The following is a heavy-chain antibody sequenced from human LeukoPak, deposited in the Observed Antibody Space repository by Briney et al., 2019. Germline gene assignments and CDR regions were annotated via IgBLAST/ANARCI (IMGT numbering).Heavy chain of an antibody. CDR1: GGTFSSYA. CDR3: ARDGQREDYGGNGRYFDL. V-gene: IGHV1-69*05. D-gene: IGHD4-23*01. J-gene: IGHJ2*01. Sequence: GASVKVSCKASGGTFSSYAISWVRQAPGQGLEWMGGIIPIFGTANYAQKFQGRVTITTGESTSTAYMELSSLRPEDTAVYYCARDGQREDYGGNGRYFDLWGRGTLVTVSS. CDR2: IIPIFGTA.